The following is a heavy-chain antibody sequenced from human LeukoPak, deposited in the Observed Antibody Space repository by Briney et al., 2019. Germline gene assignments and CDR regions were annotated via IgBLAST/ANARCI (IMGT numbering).Heavy chain of an antibody. CDR1: GFTFSDYC. D-gene: IGHD1-14*01. J-gene: IGHJ4*02. CDR3: AREGLDRGYFDY. CDR2: ISSSGSTK. V-gene: IGHV3-11*04. Sequence: GGSLRLSCAASGFTFSDYCVSWIRQAPGKGLEWVSYISSSGSTKYYADSVKGRFTISRDNAKNSLYLQMNSLRAEDTAVYYCAREGLDRGYFDYWGQGTLVTVSA.